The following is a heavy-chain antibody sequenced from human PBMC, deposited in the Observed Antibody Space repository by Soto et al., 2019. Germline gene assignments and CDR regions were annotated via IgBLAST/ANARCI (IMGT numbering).Heavy chain of an antibody. J-gene: IGHJ3*01. V-gene: IGHV3-33*03. CDR1: GFSFSSYG. D-gene: IGHD1-26*01. CDR2: IWYDGSNK. CDR3: ARAQYTGSYFDACDV. Sequence: LRLSCAACGFSFSSYGIHWVRQAGCKGLDWVAVIWYDGSNKYYAESVKGRFTISRDNSKNTLYVQMNSLTVEDTAVYYCARAQYTGSYFDACDVWGQGTMVTVSS.